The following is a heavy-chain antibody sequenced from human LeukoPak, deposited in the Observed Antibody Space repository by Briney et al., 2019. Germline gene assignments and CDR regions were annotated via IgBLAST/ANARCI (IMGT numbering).Heavy chain of an antibody. D-gene: IGHD2-2*01. Sequence: SETLSLTCSVSGYSIGSGYDWAWIRQAPGKGLEWIGYIYYSGSTNYNPSLKSRVTISVDTSKNQFSLKLSSVTAADTAVYYCAGAHIVVVPAARRYFDLWGRGTLVTVSS. CDR2: IYYSGST. J-gene: IGHJ2*01. CDR3: AGAHIVVVPAARRYFDL. V-gene: IGHV4-61*01. CDR1: GYSIGSGYD.